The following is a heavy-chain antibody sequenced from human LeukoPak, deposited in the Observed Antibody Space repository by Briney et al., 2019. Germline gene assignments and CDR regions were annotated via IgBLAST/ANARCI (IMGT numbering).Heavy chain of an antibody. Sequence: GGSLRLSCAASGFTFSGYGMHWVRQAPGKGLEWVAVISYDGSNKYYADSVKGRFTISRDNSKNTLYLQMNSLRAEDTAVYYCAILGGQSRGRIAVARIDPWGQGTTVTVSS. D-gene: IGHD6-19*01. V-gene: IGHV3-30*03. CDR3: AILGGQSRGRIAVARIDP. CDR2: ISYDGSNK. CDR1: GFTFSGYG. J-gene: IGHJ6*02.